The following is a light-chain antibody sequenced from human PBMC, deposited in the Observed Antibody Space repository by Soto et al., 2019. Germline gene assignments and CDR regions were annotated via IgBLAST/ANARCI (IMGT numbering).Light chain of an antibody. CDR3: SSYAGGNNLV. Sequence: QSVLTQPPSASGSPGQSVTISCTGTSSDVGGYNFVSWYQQHPGKAPKLMIYEVSKRPSGVPDRFSGSKSGNTASLTVSGLQAEDEADYYCSSYAGGNNLVFGGGTKLTVL. J-gene: IGLJ2*01. V-gene: IGLV2-8*01. CDR1: SSDVGGYNF. CDR2: EVS.